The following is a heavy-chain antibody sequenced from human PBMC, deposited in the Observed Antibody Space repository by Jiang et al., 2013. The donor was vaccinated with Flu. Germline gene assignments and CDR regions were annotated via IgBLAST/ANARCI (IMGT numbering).Heavy chain of an antibody. CDR2: VDWDDDK. V-gene: IGHV2-70*11. CDR3: ARSRWHRSDRFDYYYGMDV. D-gene: IGHD5-24*01. J-gene: IGHJ6*02. Sequence: PTQTLTLTCTFSGLSLYTSEMCVTWIRQPPGKALEWLARVDWDDDKYYNPTLRTRLTISKDTPKNQVVLTMANMDPVDTATYYCARSRWHRSDRFDYYYGMDVWGQGTTVTVSS. CDR1: GLSLYTSEMC.